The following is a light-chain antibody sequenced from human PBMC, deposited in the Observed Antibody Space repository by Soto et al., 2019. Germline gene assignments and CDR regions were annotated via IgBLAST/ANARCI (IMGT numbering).Light chain of an antibody. J-gene: IGLJ1*01. V-gene: IGLV1-40*01. Sequence: QSVLTQPPSVSGAPGQRVTISCTGSSSNIGAGYDVHWYQQLPGTAPKLLIYGNNNRPSGVPDRFSGSKSGTSASLAITGLQAEDEFFYYAKPNNKMLSPYIYVFGTGTKVTAL. CDR3: KPNNKMLSPYIYV. CDR1: SSNIGAGYD. CDR2: GNN.